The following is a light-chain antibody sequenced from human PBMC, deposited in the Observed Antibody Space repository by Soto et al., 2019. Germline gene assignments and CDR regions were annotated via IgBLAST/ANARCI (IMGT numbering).Light chain of an antibody. CDR1: SSNIGSNT. CDR3: AVWDDSLNGGV. V-gene: IGLV1-44*01. J-gene: IGLJ1*01. Sequence: QAVVTQPPSVSETPGQRVTISCSGSSSNIGSNTVNWYRQLPETAPKLLIYSNTQRPSGVPDRFSGSKSGTSASLAISGLQSEDEADYYCAVWDDSLNGGVFGTGTKVTVL. CDR2: SNT.